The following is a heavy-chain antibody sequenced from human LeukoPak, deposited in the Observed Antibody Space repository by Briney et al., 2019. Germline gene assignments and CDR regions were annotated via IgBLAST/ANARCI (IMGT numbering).Heavy chain of an antibody. CDR3: ARAVASRYFDY. J-gene: IGHJ4*02. Sequence: KPSETLSLTCAVYGGSFSGYYWSWIRQPPGKGLEWIGEINHSGSTNYNPSLKSRGSISMDTSKNQFSLKLSSVTAADTAVYYCARAVASRYFDYWGQGTLVTVSS. CDR2: INHSGST. D-gene: IGHD6-19*01. V-gene: IGHV4-34*09. CDR1: GGSFSGYY.